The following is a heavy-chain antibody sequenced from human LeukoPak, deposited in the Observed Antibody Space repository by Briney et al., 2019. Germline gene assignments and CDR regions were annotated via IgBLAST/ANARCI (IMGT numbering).Heavy chain of an antibody. Sequence: SETLSLTCTVSLGSISGSAYYWGWIRQSPGKGLEWIGSIYYSGSTYYNPSSLKSRVTISVDTSKNQFSLKLSSVTAADTAVYYCARQGLGCSRTSCGFDYWGQGILVTVSS. V-gene: IGHV4-39*01. D-gene: IGHD2-2*01. CDR3: ARQGLGCSRTSCGFDY. CDR2: IYYSGST. CDR1: LGSISGSAYY. J-gene: IGHJ4*02.